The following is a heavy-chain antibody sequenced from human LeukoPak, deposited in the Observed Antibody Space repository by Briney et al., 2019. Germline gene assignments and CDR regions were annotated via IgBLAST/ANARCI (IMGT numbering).Heavy chain of an antibody. Sequence: SKTLSLTCTVSGGSISSGSYYWSWIRQAAGKGVEWIGRIYTGGSTNYNPSLKSRVTISVDTSKNQFSLKLSSVTAADTAVYYCARDKRGGSPYYFDYWGQGTLVTVSS. CDR2: IYTGGST. V-gene: IGHV4-61*02. CDR3: ARDKRGGSPYYFDY. J-gene: IGHJ4*02. CDR1: GGSISSGSYY. D-gene: IGHD2-15*01.